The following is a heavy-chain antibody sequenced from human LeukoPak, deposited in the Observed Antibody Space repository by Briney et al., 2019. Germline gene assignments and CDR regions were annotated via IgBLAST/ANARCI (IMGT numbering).Heavy chain of an antibody. CDR1: GFTFSSYS. V-gene: IGHV3-21*01. CDR3: AREEYSSYLDAFDI. D-gene: IGHD6-6*01. CDR2: ISSSSSYI. J-gene: IGHJ3*02. Sequence: SGGALRLSCAASGFTFSSYSMNWVRQAPGKGLEWVSSISSSSSYIYYADSVKGRFTISRDNAKNSLYLQMNSLRAEDTAVYYCAREEYSSYLDAFDIWGQGTMVTVSS.